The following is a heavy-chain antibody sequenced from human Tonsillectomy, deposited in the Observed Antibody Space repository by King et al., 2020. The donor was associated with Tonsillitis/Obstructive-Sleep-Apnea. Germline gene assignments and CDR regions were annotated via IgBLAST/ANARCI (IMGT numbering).Heavy chain of an antibody. CDR2: INHSGST. V-gene: IGHV4-34*01. D-gene: IGHD2-2*01. Sequence: VQLQQWGAGLLKPSETLSLTCAVYGGSFSGYYWSWIRQPPGKGLEWIGEINHSGSTNYNPSLKSRVTTSVDTSKNQFSLKLSSVTAADTAVYYCARGSIVVVPAANYYYYYLAVWGKGTTVTVSS. J-gene: IGHJ6*03. CDR3: ARGSIVVVPAANYYYYYLAV. CDR1: GGSFSGYY.